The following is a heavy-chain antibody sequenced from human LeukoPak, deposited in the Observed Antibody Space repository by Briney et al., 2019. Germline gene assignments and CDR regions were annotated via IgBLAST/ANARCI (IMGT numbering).Heavy chain of an antibody. V-gene: IGHV1-18*01. CDR2: ISAYNGNT. J-gene: IGHJ3*02. CDR3: ARDGGNYGDYMDAFDI. D-gene: IGHD4-17*01. Sequence: GASVKVSCKASGYTFTSYGISWVRQAPGQGLEWMGWISAYNGNTNYAQKLQGRVTMTTDTSTSTAYTELGSLRSDDTAVYYCARDGGNYGDYMDAFDIWGQGTMVTVSS. CDR1: GYTFTSYG.